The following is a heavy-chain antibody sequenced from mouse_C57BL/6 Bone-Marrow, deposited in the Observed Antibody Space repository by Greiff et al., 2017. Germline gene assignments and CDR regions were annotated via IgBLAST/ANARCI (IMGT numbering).Heavy chain of an antibody. D-gene: IGHD2-2*01. CDR1: GYTFTSYW. J-gene: IGHJ2*01. Sequence: QVQLQQPGAELVRPGTSVKLSCKASGYTFTSYWMHWVKQRPGQGLEWIGVIDPSDSYTNYTQKFKGQATLTVDTSSNTAYMQLSSLTSEDSAVYYCARGYDADYWGQGTTLTVSS. CDR3: ARGYDADY. V-gene: IGHV1-59*01. CDR2: IDPSDSYT.